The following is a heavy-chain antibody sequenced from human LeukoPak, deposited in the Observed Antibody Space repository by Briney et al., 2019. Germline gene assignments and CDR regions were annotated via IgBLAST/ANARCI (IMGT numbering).Heavy chain of an antibody. CDR1: GGSISSYY. V-gene: IGHV4-59*08. CDR3: ARGLCGGDCYDY. CDR2: IYYSGST. D-gene: IGHD2-21*01. J-gene: IGHJ4*02. Sequence: SETLSLTCTVSGGSISSYYWSWIRQPPGKGLEWIGYIYYSGSTNYNPSLKSRVTISVDTSKNQFSLKLSSVTAADTAVYYCARGLCGGDCYDYWGQGTLVTVSS.